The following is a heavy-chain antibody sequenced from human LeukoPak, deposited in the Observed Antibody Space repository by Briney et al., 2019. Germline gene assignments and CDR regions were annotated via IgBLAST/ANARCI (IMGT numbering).Heavy chain of an antibody. Sequence: PGGSLRLSCVASGYSFSNNGMHWVRQAPGKGLEWVAVIWNDGSKKYYADSVKGRFTISSDSSKNTLYLQLNSLRAEDTAVYYCARDLHPSVFGESPAAGWFDPWGQGTLVTVSS. J-gene: IGHJ5*02. CDR1: GYSFSNNG. CDR3: ARDLHPSVFGESPAAGWFDP. CDR2: IWNDGSKK. V-gene: IGHV3-33*01. D-gene: IGHD3-10*01.